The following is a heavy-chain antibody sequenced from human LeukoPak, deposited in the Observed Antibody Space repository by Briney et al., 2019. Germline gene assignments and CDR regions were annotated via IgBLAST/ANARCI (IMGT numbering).Heavy chain of an antibody. CDR1: GYSFTSYA. D-gene: IGHD3-3*01. J-gene: IGHJ6*03. V-gene: IGHV1-3*01. Sequence: ASVKVSCKASGYSFTSYAMHWVRQAPGQRLEWMGWINAGNSNTKYSQKFQGRVTITRDTSASTAYMELSSLRSEDTAVYYCARGRRYYDFWSGYYGYMDVWGKGTTVTVSS. CDR2: INAGNSNT. CDR3: ARGRRYYDFWSGYYGYMDV.